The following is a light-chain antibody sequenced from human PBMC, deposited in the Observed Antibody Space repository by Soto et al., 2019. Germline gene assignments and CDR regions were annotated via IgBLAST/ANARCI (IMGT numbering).Light chain of an antibody. V-gene: IGKV1-39*01. CDR2: AAS. CDR3: QQSYIEPWGT. J-gene: IGKJ1*01. CDR1: QNINNY. Sequence: DLQMTQSPSSLSASVGDRVTITCRASQNINNYLNWYQQRPGKAPKLLIYAASTLQSGVPSRFSGSGSGTDFTLAISSLQPEDFATYYCQQSYIEPWGTCGQGTKVESK.